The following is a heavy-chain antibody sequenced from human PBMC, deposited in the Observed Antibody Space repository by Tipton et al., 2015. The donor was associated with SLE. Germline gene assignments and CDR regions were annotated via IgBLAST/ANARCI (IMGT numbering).Heavy chain of an antibody. V-gene: IGHV4-38-2*02. D-gene: IGHD1-26*01. CDR2: IYRTGTT. CDR1: DGSVSSAYY. Sequence: TLSLTCIVSDGSVSSAYYWAWIRQPPGKGLQWIACIYRTGTTYVNPSLKSRVSMSMDTSNNRFSLTMTSLTVADTAVYYCARSWSGRREFDYWGPGTLVTVSS. CDR3: ARSWSGRREFDY. J-gene: IGHJ4*02.